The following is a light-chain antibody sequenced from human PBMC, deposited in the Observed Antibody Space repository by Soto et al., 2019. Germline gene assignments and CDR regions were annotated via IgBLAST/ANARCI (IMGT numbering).Light chain of an antibody. V-gene: IGKV3-20*01. CDR1: QSVSSSY. CDR3: QQYGSSPPWT. J-gene: IGKJ1*01. CDR2: GAS. Sequence: EIVLTQSPGTLSLSPGERATLSCRASQSVSSSYLAWYQQKPGQAHRLLIYGASSRATGIPDRFSGCGSGSDFTLTIIRLEPEDFAVYYCQQYGSSPPWTFGQGTKVEIK.